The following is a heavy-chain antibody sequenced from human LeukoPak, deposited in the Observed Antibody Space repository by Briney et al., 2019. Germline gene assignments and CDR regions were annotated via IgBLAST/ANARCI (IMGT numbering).Heavy chain of an antibody. CDR3: ARDSSGPFDS. D-gene: IGHD3-22*01. V-gene: IGHV1-2*02. Sequence: VASVRVSCKASGYTFTDYYLHWVRQAPGQGVEWMGWINPHSGGTNYAQKFQSSVTMTSDTSISTAYIDLSRLRSDDTAVYYCARDSSGPFDSWGQGTLVTVSS. CDR2: INPHSGGT. J-gene: IGHJ4*02. CDR1: GYTFTDYY.